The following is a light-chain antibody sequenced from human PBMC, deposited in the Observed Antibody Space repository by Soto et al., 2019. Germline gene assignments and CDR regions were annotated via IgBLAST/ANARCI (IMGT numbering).Light chain of an antibody. J-gene: IGKJ4*01. Sequence: EIVLTQSPATLSLSPGERATLSCRASQSVSSYLAWYQQKPGQAPRLLIYDASNRATGIPARFSGSGSGTDFPLPISSLEPEDFAVYYCQQRSNWLTFGGGTKVEIK. CDR2: DAS. V-gene: IGKV3-11*01. CDR3: QQRSNWLT. CDR1: QSVSSY.